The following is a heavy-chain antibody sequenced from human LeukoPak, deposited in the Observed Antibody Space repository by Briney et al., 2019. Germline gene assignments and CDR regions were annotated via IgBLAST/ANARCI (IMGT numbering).Heavy chain of an antibody. CDR3: ARDLHYYGSGSNHDY. Sequence: PGGSLRLSCAASGFTFSSYSMNWVGQAPGKGLEWVSYISSSSSTIYYADSVKGRFTISRDNAKNSLYLQMNSLRAEDTAVYYCARDLHYYGSGSNHDYWGQGTLVTVSS. V-gene: IGHV3-48*01. CDR1: GFTFSSYS. J-gene: IGHJ4*02. CDR2: ISSSSSTI. D-gene: IGHD3-10*01.